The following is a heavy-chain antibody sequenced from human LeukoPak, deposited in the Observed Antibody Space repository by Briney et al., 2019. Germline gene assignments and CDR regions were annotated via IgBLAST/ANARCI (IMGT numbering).Heavy chain of an antibody. Sequence: PGGSLRLSCTSSVFAFSPYGMHWVRQAPGKGLECVTFIRNGGIYSHYEEFVEGRFIISRDNSKNTVYLQMNNVRPDDTAIYYCVKDQQSSDWYPYSHYWGQGTLVTVPS. CDR1: VFAFSPYG. V-gene: IGHV3-30*02. CDR3: VKDQQSSDWYPYSHY. D-gene: IGHD6-19*01. J-gene: IGHJ4*02. CDR2: IRNGGIYS.